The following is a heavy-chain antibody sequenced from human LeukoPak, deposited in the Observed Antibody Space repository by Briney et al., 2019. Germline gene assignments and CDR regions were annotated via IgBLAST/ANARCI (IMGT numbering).Heavy chain of an antibody. J-gene: IGHJ4*02. Sequence: SETLSLTCTVSGGSISSYYWSWIRQPAGKGLEWIGRIYTSGSTNYNPSLKSRVTMSVDTSKNQFSLKLSSVSAKDTAVYYCARDLVTTPLDYWGQGTLVTVSS. D-gene: IGHD5-12*01. CDR2: IYTSGST. CDR3: ARDLVTTPLDY. CDR1: GGSISSYY. V-gene: IGHV4-4*07.